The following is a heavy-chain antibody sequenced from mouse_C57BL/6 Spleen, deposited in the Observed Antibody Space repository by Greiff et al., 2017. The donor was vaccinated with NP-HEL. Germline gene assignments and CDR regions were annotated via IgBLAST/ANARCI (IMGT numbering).Heavy chain of an antibody. CDR1: GFSFNTYA. Sequence: EVHLVESGGGLVQPKGSLKLSCAASGFSFNTYAMNWVRQAPGKGLEWVARIRSKSNNYATYYADSVKDRFTISRDDSESMLYLQMNNLKTEDTAMYYCVRGGTYYYDYEGYYAMDYWGQGTSVTVSS. J-gene: IGHJ4*01. V-gene: IGHV10-1*01. CDR2: IRSKSNNYAT. D-gene: IGHD2-4*01. CDR3: VRGGTYYYDYEGYYAMDY.